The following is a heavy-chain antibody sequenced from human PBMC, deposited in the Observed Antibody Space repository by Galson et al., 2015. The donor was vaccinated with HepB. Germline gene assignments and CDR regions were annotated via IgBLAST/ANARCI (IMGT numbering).Heavy chain of an antibody. CDR1: GYTFTSDG. V-gene: IGHV1-18*04. D-gene: IGHD3-10*01. CDR2: ISVYSGYT. Sequence: SVKVSCKASGYTFTSDGITWVRQAPGQGLEWMGWISVYSGYTNYAQMFQGRVTLTTDTSTSTAYMEVTNLRFDDTAVYFCARVGGDSVVSNWFDPWGQGTLVTV. J-gene: IGHJ5*02. CDR3: ARVGGDSVVSNWFDP.